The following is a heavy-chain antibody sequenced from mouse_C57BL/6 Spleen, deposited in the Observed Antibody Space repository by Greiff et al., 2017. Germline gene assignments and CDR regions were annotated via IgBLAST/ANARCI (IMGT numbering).Heavy chain of an antibody. CDR3: ARDYGSSHYAMDY. Sequence: VQLQQSGPELVKPGASVKISCKASGYTFTDYYMNWVKQRTGQGLEWIGEIYPRSGNTYYNEKFKGKATLTADKSSSTAYMELRSLTSEDSAVYFCARDYGSSHYAMDYWGQGTSVTVSS. CDR2: IYPRSGNT. V-gene: IGHV1-81*01. D-gene: IGHD1-1*01. CDR1: GYTFTDYY. J-gene: IGHJ4*01.